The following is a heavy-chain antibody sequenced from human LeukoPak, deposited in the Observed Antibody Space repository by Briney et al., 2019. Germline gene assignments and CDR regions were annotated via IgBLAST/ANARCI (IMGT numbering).Heavy chain of an antibody. CDR2: ISYDGSNK. V-gene: IGHV3-30*03. CDR1: GFTFSSYG. Sequence: GGSLRLSCAASGFTFSSYGMHWVRQAPGKGLEWVAVISYDGSNKYYADSVKGRFTISRDNSKSTLYIQMNSLRAEDTAVYYCARAKPKNMVRGLIMRRESRYYFDYWGQGTLVTVSS. CDR3: ARAKPKNMVRGLIMRRESRYYFDY. J-gene: IGHJ4*02. D-gene: IGHD3-10*01.